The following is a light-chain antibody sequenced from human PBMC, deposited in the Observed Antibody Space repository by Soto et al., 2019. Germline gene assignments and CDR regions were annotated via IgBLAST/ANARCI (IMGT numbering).Light chain of an antibody. J-gene: IGKJ2*01. V-gene: IGKV2-28*01. CDR2: LGS. CDR1: QSLMQSNGYNY. Sequence: DIVMTQSPLSLPVTPGDPASISCRSSQSLMQSNGYNYLDWYLQTPGQSPQLLIYLGSNRASGVPDRFSGSGSGTDFKLKISRVEAEDVGVYYCMQALQTPYTFGQGTKLEIK. CDR3: MQALQTPYT.